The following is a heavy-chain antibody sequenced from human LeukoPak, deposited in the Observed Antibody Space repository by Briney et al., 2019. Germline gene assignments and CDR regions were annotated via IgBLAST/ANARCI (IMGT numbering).Heavy chain of an antibody. CDR1: GFTFSNAW. D-gene: IGHD1-26*01. CDR3: TTDGGSYYPDAFDI. V-gene: IGHV3-15*01. CDR2: IKGKTDGGTT. J-gene: IGHJ3*02. Sequence: AGRSLRLSCAASGFTFSNAWMSWVRQAPGKGLEWVGRIKGKTDGGTTDYAAPVKGRFTISRDDSKNTLYLQMNSLKTEDTAVYYCTTDGGSYYPDAFDIWGQGTMVTVSS.